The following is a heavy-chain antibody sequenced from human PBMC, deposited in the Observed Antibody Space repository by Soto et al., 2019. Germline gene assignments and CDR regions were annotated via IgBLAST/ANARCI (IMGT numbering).Heavy chain of an antibody. CDR1: GYTFTSYA. D-gene: IGHD3-22*01. CDR3: VKGEYYYDSSGYYHYDY. Sequence: GASVKVSCKASGYTFTSYAMHWVRQAPGQRLEWMGWINAGNGNTKYSQKFQGRVTITRDTSASTAYMELSSLRADDTALYYCVKGEYYYDSSGYYHYDYWGQGTLVTVSS. CDR2: INAGNGNT. J-gene: IGHJ4*02. V-gene: IGHV1-3*01.